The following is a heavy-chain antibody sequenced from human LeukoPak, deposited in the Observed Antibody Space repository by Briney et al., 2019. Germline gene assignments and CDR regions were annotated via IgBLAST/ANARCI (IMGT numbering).Heavy chain of an antibody. CDR3: ARGRGGSYDS. CDR2: ISSNGAKT. Sequence: GGSLRLSCAASGFILSDYAIHWVRQGPGKGLEYVAAISSNGAKTFYAELVKGRFTISRDNSDNTVDLQMDSLRVEDMGVYYCARGRGGSYDSWGQGILVTVSS. CDR1: GFILSDYA. J-gene: IGHJ4*02. V-gene: IGHV3-64*02. D-gene: IGHD1-26*01.